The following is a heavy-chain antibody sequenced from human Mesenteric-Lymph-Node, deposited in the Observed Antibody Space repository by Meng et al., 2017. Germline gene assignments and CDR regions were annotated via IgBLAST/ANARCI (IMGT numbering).Heavy chain of an antibody. Sequence: GESLKISCAASGFTFSSYAMSWVRQAPGKGLEWVSAISGSGGSTYYADSVKGRFTISRDNSKNTLYLQMNSLRAEDTAVYYCARAPRVISVVTAISNYYYYGMDVWGQGTTVTVSS. CDR2: ISGSGGST. CDR1: GFTFSSYA. D-gene: IGHD2-21*02. V-gene: IGHV3-23*01. J-gene: IGHJ6*02. CDR3: ARAPRVISVVTAISNYYYYGMDV.